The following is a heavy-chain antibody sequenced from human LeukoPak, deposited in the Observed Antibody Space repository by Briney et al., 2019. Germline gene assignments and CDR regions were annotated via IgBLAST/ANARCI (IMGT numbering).Heavy chain of an antibody. V-gene: IGHV4-38-2*02. CDR2: IYHSGRT. D-gene: IGHD3-22*01. CDR1: GYSISSGYY. J-gene: IGHJ5*02. CDR3: ARGTYDSKGNWFDP. Sequence: SETLSLTCNVSGYSISSGYYWAWIRQPPGKGLEWIGSIYHSGRTYYNPSLKSRVTISVDRSKNQFSLKLSSVTAADTAVYYCARGTYDSKGNWFDPWGQGTLVTVSS.